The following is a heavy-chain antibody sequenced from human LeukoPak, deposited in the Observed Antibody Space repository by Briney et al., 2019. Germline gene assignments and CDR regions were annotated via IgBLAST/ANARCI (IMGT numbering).Heavy chain of an antibody. D-gene: IGHD6-13*01. J-gene: IGHJ4*02. Sequence: ASVKVSCKASGGTFSSYAISWVRQAPGQGLEWMGWINPNSGGTNYAQKFQGRVTMTRDTSISTACMELSRLRSDDTAVYYCARDHSSSWYGGGGYWGQGTLVTVSS. CDR2: INPNSGGT. V-gene: IGHV1-2*02. CDR1: GGTFSSYA. CDR3: ARDHSSSWYGGGGY.